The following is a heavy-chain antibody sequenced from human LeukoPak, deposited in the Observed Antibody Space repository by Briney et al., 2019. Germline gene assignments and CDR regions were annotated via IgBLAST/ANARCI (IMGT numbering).Heavy chain of an antibody. D-gene: IGHD6-6*01. CDR3: ARYSSSGFDY. J-gene: IGHJ4*02. Sequence: SETLSLTCTVSGGSISSGDYYWSWIRQPPGKGLEWIGYIYYSGSAYYNPSLKSRVTISVDTSKNQFSLKLSSVTAADTAVYYCARYSSSGFDYWGQGTLVTVSS. CDR1: GGSISSGDYY. CDR2: IYYSGSA. V-gene: IGHV4-30-4*08.